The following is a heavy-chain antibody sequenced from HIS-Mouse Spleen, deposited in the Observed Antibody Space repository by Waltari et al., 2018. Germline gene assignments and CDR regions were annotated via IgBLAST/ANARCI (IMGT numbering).Heavy chain of an antibody. V-gene: IGHV3-30*18. Sequence: QVQLVESGGGVVQPGRSLRLSCAASGFTFSSYGMHWVRQAPGKGVGGVAVISDDGSNKYYADSVKGRFTISRDNSKNTLYRQMNSLRAEDTAVYYCAKASSGWLDYWGQGTLVTVSS. CDR3: AKASSGWLDY. CDR2: ISDDGSNK. D-gene: IGHD6-19*01. CDR1: GFTFSSYG. J-gene: IGHJ4*02.